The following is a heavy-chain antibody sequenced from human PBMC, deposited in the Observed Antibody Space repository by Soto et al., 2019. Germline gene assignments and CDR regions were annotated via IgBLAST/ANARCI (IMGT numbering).Heavy chain of an antibody. V-gene: IGHV1-8*01. Sequence: QVQLVQSGAEVKKPGASVKVSCKTSGYTFTSYDINWVRQATGQGLEWMGWMNPSSGNTGYAQKFQGRVTMTRDTSISTAYMELSSLRSDDTAVYYCARDASKQLLPYSWFDPWGQGTLVTVSS. CDR1: GYTFTSYD. CDR2: MNPSSGNT. CDR3: ARDASKQLLPYSWFDP. J-gene: IGHJ5*02. D-gene: IGHD6-13*01.